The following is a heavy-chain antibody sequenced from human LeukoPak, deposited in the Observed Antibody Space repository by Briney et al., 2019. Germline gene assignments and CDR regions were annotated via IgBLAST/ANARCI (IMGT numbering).Heavy chain of an antibody. CDR1: GGSFSGYY. V-gene: IGHV4-34*01. CDR2: INHSGST. CDR3: ARGIYYDIFTGYYTSYYYGMDV. D-gene: IGHD3-9*01. J-gene: IGHJ6*02. Sequence: KPSETLSLTCAVYGGSFSGYYWSWIRQPPGKGLEWIGEINHSGSTNYNPSLKGRVTISVDTSKNQFSLKLSSVTAADTAVYYCARGIYYDIFTGYYTSYYYGMDVWGQGTTVTGSS.